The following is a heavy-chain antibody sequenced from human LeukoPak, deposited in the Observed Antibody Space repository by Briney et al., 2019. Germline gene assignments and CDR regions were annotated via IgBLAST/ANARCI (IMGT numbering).Heavy chain of an antibody. V-gene: IGHV1-8*01. J-gene: IGHJ6*03. CDR3: ARVRSYYYYYMDV. CDR2: MNPNNGNA. CDR1: GYTFISND. Sequence: ASVKVSCKASGYTFISNDINWVRQATGQGLEWMGWMNPNNGNAGYAQKFQGRVTITRNTSISTAYMELSSLRSEDTAVYYCARVRSYYYYYMDVWGKGTTVTVSS.